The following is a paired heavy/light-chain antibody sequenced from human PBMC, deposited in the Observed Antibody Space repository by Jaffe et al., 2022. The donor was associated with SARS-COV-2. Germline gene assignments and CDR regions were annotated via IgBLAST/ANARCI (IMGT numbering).Light chain of an antibody. CDR2: EGS. CDR3: CSYAGGTTYV. Sequence: QSALTQPASVSGSLGQSITISCTGTSSDVGSYNLVSWYQQHPGKAPKLMIYEGSKRPSGVSNRFSGSKSGNTASLTISGLQAEDEADYYCCSYAGGTTYVFGTGTKVTVL. J-gene: IGLJ1*01. CDR1: SSDVGSYNL. V-gene: IGLV2-23*01.
Heavy chain of an antibody. J-gene: IGHJ4*02. CDR1: GFTFSSYG. Sequence: QVQLVESGGGVVQPGRSLRLSCAASGFTFSSYGMHWVRQAPGKGLEWVAVISYDGVYHYYADSVKGRFTISRDNSKNTLYLQMNSLRAEDTAVYYCAKSVIYCSGGNCYDFDSWGQGTLVTVSS. CDR2: ISYDGVYH. CDR3: AKSVIYCSGGNCYDFDS. V-gene: IGHV3-30*18. D-gene: IGHD2-15*01.